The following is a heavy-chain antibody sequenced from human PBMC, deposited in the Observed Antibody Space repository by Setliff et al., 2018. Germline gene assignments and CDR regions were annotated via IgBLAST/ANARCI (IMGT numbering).Heavy chain of an antibody. CDR1: GGSFSGYY. Sequence: SETLSLTCAVYGGSFSGYYWSWIRQPAGKGPEWIGRIYTSGSTNYNPSLKSRVTISVDTSKNQFSLKLSSVTAADTAVYYCARGDIVSRPQLGHDAFDIWGQGTMVTVSS. D-gene: IGHD2-15*01. J-gene: IGHJ3*02. V-gene: IGHV4-59*10. CDR3: ARGDIVSRPQLGHDAFDI. CDR2: IYTSGST.